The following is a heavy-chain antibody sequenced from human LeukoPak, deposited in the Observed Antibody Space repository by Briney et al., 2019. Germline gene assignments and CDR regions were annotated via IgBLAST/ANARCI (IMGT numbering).Heavy chain of an antibody. V-gene: IGHV1-2*02. Sequence: ASVKVSCKASGYTFSDNYIHWVRQAPGQGLEWMGWINPKNSDTDYSQQFQGRVTMTRDTSISTAYMELSRLRSDDTAVYYCARVGNVVPAAIRGIGWFDPWGQGTLVTVSS. J-gene: IGHJ5*02. CDR3: ARVGNVVPAAIRGIGWFDP. D-gene: IGHD2-2*01. CDR2: INPKNSDT. CDR1: GYTFSDNY.